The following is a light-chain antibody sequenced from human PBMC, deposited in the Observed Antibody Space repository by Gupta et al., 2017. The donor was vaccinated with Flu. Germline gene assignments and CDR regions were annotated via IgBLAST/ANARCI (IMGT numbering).Light chain of an antibody. V-gene: IGKV1-39*01. Sequence: SSLSASVGDRVTITCRASQSIRNYLNWYQQKPGKAPNLLIYGASNLQSGVPSRFTGSGSGTDFTLTISSRQPEDFATYYCQESYNSPLVTFGHGTRVEMK. J-gene: IGKJ3*01. CDR3: QESYNSPLVT. CDR2: GAS. CDR1: QSIRNY.